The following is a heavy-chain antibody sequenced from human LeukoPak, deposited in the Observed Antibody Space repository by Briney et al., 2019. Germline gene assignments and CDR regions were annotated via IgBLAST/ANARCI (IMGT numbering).Heavy chain of an antibody. Sequence: PGGSLRLSCAASGFTVSSNYMSWVRQAPGKGLEWVSVIYSGGSTYYADSVKGRFTISRDNSKNTLYLQMNSLRAEDTAVYYCAKAAGKYYTSGSYPFDYWGQGTLVTVSS. CDR1: GFTVSSNY. CDR3: AKAAGKYYTSGSYPFDY. V-gene: IGHV3-53*01. J-gene: IGHJ4*02. CDR2: IYSGGST. D-gene: IGHD3-10*01.